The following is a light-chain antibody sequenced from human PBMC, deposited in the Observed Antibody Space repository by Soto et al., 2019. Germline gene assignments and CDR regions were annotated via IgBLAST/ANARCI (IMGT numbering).Light chain of an antibody. Sequence: DVVMTQSPLSLPVTPGEPASISCRSSRSLLHSNGYNYLDWYLQRPGQSPQLLTYLGSSRASGFPDRFRGSGSGTEFTLKIARVEAEDVGVYYCMQTLQTPLTFGGGTKVEIK. V-gene: IGKV2-28*01. CDR2: LGS. J-gene: IGKJ4*01. CDR1: RSLLHSNGYNY. CDR3: MQTLQTPLT.